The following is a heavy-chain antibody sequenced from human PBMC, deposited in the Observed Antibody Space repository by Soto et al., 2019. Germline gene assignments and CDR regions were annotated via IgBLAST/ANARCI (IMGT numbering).Heavy chain of an antibody. Sequence: ASVKVSCKASGYTFTGYFMHWVRQAPGQGLEWLGWINPNSGGTNYAQKFQGWVTMTRDTSISTAYMELSRLRSDDTAVYYCARGKSFYDILTGRSGGIARMDVWGQGTTVTVSS. J-gene: IGHJ6*02. CDR2: INPNSGGT. CDR3: ARGKSFYDILTGRSGGIARMDV. CDR1: GYTFTGYF. D-gene: IGHD3-9*01. V-gene: IGHV1-2*04.